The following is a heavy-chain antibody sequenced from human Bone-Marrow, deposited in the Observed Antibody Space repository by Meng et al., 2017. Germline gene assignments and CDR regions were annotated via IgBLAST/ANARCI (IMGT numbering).Heavy chain of an antibody. V-gene: IGHV4-39*07. Sequence: LGLAGPGPGLVKPSQTLSLTCTVSGGSISSSSYYWGWIRQPPGKGLEWIGSIYYSGSTYYNPSLKSRVTISVDTSKNQFSLKLSSVTAADTAVYYCARVMITFGGVIVISWFDPWGQGTLVTVSS. D-gene: IGHD3-16*02. CDR1: GGSISSSSYY. CDR2: IYYSGST. CDR3: ARVMITFGGVIVISWFDP. J-gene: IGHJ5*02.